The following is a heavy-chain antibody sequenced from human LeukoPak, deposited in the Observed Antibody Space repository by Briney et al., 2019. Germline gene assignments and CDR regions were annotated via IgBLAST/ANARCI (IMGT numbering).Heavy chain of an antibody. V-gene: IGHV4-4*07. D-gene: IGHD5-12*01. J-gene: IGHJ6*03. Sequence: SETLSLTCTVSGGSISSYYWSWIRQPAGKGLEWIGRIYSSGSTNYNPSLKSRVTMSVDTSKNQFSLKLSSLTAADTAVYYCATIGAAYSGYDASMDVWGKGTTVTVSS. CDR2: IYSSGST. CDR1: GGSISSYY. CDR3: ATIGAAYSGYDASMDV.